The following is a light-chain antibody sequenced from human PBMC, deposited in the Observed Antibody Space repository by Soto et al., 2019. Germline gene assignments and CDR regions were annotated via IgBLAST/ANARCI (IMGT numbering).Light chain of an antibody. J-gene: IGKJ4*01. CDR3: HQRSIWPRA. Sequence: EIVLTQSPGTLSLSPGERGTLSCRASQSVSNNYLAWYQQKPGQAPRLLIYGASNRATGIPDRFSGSGSGTDFTLTISSLEPEEFAVYYCHQRSIWPRAFGGGTKVDIK. CDR2: GAS. CDR1: QSVSNNY. V-gene: IGKV3D-20*02.